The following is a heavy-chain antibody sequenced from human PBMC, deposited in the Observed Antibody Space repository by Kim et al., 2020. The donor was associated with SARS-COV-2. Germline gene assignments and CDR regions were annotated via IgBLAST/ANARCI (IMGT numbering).Heavy chain of an antibody. J-gene: IGHJ4*02. CDR2: ISYDGSNK. Sequence: GGSLRLSCAASGFTFSSYAMHWVRQAPGKGLEWVAVISYDGSNKYYADSVKGRFTISRDNSKNTLYLQMNSQRAEDTAVYYCARDGVVGSVPVDPLEAAGGHDYCGQGTLVTVSS. V-gene: IGHV3-30-3*01. CDR3: ARDGVVGSVPVDPLEAAGGHDY. CDR1: GFTFSSYA. D-gene: IGHD1-26*01.